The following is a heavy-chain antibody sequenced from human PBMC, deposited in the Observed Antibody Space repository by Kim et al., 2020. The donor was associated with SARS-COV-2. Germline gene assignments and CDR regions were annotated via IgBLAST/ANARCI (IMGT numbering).Heavy chain of an antibody. CDR1: GGTFSSYA. D-gene: IGHD6-6*01. CDR2: IIPILGIA. V-gene: IGHV1-69*04. CDR3: AREGTAARPAFDY. Sequence: SVKVSCKASGGTFSSYAISWVRQAPGQGLEWMGRIIPILGIANYAQKFQGRVTITADKSTSTAYMELSSLRSEDTAVYYCAREGTAARPAFDYWGQGTLVTVSS. J-gene: IGHJ4*02.